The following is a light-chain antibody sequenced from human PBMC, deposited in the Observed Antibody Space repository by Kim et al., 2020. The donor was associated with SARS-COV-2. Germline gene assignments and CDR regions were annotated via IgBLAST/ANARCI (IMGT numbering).Light chain of an antibody. CDR3: QTWGTGTWV. J-gene: IGLJ3*02. Sequence: QPVLTQSPSASASLGASVKLTCTLSSGHSSYAIAWHQQQPEKGPRYLMKLNSDGSHTKGDGIPDRFSGSSSGAERYLTISSLQSEDEADYYCQTWGTGTWVLGGGTQRTVL. CDR1: SGHSSYA. CDR2: LNSDGSH. V-gene: IGLV4-69*01.